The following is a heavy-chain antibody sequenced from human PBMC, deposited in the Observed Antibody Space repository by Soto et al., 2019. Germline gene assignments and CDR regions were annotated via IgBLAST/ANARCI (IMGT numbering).Heavy chain of an antibody. CDR2: IYATGKT. Sequence: QVPLQESGSGLVKPSQTLSVTCAVSGGSMSSGGHSWSWIRQSPGKGLEWIGCIYATGKTYYNPSLKSRVTISVDTSKNQFSLNVTSVTAADTAVYYCARAPPGPSPRWDVWGQGTTVTVSS. CDR1: GGSMSSGGHS. CDR3: ARAPPGPSPRWDV. J-gene: IGHJ6*02. D-gene: IGHD3-10*01. V-gene: IGHV4-30-2*06.